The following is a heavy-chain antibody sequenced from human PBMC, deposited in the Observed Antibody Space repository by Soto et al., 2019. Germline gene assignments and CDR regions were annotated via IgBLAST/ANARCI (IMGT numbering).Heavy chain of an antibody. CDR2: TYYRSKWYN. CDR1: GDSVSSNSAA. J-gene: IGHJ5*02. V-gene: IGHV6-1*01. CDR3: AKGGSSAVAGTGWFDP. Sequence: PSQTLSLTCAISGDSVSSNSAAWNWIRQSPSRGLEWLGRTYYRSKWYNDYAVSVKSRITLNPDTSKNQFSLQLNSVTPEDTAVYYCAKGGSSAVAGTGWFDPWGQGTLVTVSS. D-gene: IGHD6-19*01.